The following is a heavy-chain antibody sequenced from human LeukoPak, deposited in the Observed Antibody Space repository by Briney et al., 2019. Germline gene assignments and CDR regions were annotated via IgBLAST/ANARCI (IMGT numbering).Heavy chain of an antibody. CDR3: ASHHSGASPSDAFDI. Sequence: SETLSLTCAVYGGSFSGYYWSWIRQPPGKGLEWIGEINHSGSTNYNPSLKSRVTISVDTSKNQFSLELSSVTAADTAVYYCASHHSGASPSDAFDIWGHGTMVIVSS. CDR1: GGSFSGYY. J-gene: IGHJ3*02. D-gene: IGHD5-12*01. V-gene: IGHV4-34*01. CDR2: INHSGST.